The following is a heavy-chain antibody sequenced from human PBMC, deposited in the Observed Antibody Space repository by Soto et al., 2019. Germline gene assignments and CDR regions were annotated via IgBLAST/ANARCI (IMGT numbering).Heavy chain of an antibody. D-gene: IGHD7-27*01. J-gene: IGHJ3*02. CDR2: ISSSSSYT. CDR3: ARGGELTGDPDVVDAFDI. V-gene: IGHV3-11*06. CDR1: GFTFSDYY. Sequence: GGSLRLSCAASGFTFSDYYMSWIRQAPGKGLEWVSYISSSSSYTNYADSVKGRFTISRDNAKNSLYLQMNSLRAEDTAVYYCARGGELTGDPDVVDAFDIWGQGTMVTVSS.